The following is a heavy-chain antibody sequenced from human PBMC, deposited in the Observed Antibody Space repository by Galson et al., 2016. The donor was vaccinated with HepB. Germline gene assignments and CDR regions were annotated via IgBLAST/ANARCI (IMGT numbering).Heavy chain of an antibody. CDR2: INPSGGDT. D-gene: IGHD3-3*01. J-gene: IGHJ3*02. CDR3: AVEGDFGVVIPHDGCDI. V-gene: IGHV1-46*01. CDR1: GYTFTSYY. Sequence: SVKVSCKASGYTFTSYYLHWVRQAPGQGLEWVGIINPSGGDTTYAQNFQGRVTLTRDTSTSTVYMDVSSLRFGDTAVYYCAVEGDFGVVIPHDGCDIWGQGTRVTVSS.